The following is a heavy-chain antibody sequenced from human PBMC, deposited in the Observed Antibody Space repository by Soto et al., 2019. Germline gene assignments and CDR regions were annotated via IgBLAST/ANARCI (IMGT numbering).Heavy chain of an antibody. CDR2: IYYSGTT. J-gene: IGHJ4*02. Sequence: SETLSLTCTVSGGSISSGAYYGSWIRQHPGKGLEWIGYIYYSGTTYYNPSLKSRVTISVDTSKNQFSLKLSSVTAADTAVYYCARNYYDTSGYYIYYFDYWGQGTLVT. V-gene: IGHV4-31*03. CDR1: GGSISSGAYY. D-gene: IGHD3-22*01. CDR3: ARNYYDTSGYYIYYFDY.